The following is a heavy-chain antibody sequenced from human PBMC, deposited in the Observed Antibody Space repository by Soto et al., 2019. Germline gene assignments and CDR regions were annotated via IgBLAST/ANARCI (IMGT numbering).Heavy chain of an antibody. CDR3: AREAVAGTRTLYGMDV. Sequence: LSCAASGFTFSSYEMNWVRQAPGKGLEWVSYISSSGSTIYYADSVKGRFTISRDNAKNSLYLQMNSLRAEDTAVYYCAREAVAGTRTLYGMDVWGQGTTVTVSS. J-gene: IGHJ6*02. D-gene: IGHD6-19*01. CDR1: GFTFSSYE. V-gene: IGHV3-48*03. CDR2: ISSSGSTI.